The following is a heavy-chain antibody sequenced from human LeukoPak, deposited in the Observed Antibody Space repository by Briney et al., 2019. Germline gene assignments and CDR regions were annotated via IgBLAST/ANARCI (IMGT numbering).Heavy chain of an antibody. J-gene: IGHJ6*03. CDR2: IYYSGST. V-gene: IGHV4-59*01. CDR3: ARTTEAHSWRTRYYDYYMDV. D-gene: IGHD6-13*01. CDR1: GVSISEYY. Sequence: SETLSLTCSVSGVSISEYYWTWFRQPAGKGLEWIGYIYYSGSTNYNPSLKSRVTISVDTSKNQFSLKLSSVTAADTAVYYCARTTEAHSWRTRYYDYYMDVWGKGTTVTVSS.